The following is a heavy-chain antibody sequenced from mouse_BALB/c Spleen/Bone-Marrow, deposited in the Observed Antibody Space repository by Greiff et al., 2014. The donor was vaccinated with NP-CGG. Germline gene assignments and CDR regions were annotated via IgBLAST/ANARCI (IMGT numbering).Heavy chain of an antibody. CDR3: TNGYDYYAMDY. CDR1: GYSFTSYW. Sequence: VQLKQSGTVLARPGASVKMSCKASGYSFTSYWMHWVKQRPGQGLEWIGAIYPGNSDTSYNQKFRGKAKLTAVTSASTAYMELSSLTNEDSAVYYCTNGYDYYAMDYWGQGTSVTVSS. D-gene: IGHD2-2*01. J-gene: IGHJ4*01. V-gene: IGHV1-5*01. CDR2: IYPGNSDT.